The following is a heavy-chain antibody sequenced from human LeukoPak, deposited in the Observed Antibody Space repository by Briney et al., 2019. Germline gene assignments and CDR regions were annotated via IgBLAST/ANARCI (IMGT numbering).Heavy chain of an antibody. D-gene: IGHD3-10*01. CDR1: GFTFTSSA. V-gene: IGHV1-58*02. CDR3: AADLGSMVRGVNPPHWYFDL. CDR2: IVVGSGNT. Sequence: SVKVSCKAYGFTFTSSAMQWVRQARGQRLEWIGWIVVGSGNTNYAQKFQERVTITRDMSTSTAYMELSSLRSEDTAVYSCAADLGSMVRGVNPPHWYFDLWVRGTVVTVSS. J-gene: IGHJ2*01.